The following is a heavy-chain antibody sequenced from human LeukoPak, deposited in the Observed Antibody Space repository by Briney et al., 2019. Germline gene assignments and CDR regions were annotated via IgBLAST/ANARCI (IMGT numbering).Heavy chain of an antibody. CDR2: IAYSGST. V-gene: IGHV4-59*01. CDR3: ARDDYRGVTNFDP. Sequence: SETLSLTCSVSGGSISPYFWSWVRQPPGKGLEWIGYIAYSGSTNYNPSLKSRVTISVDTSKNQFSLRLNSVTTADTVVYYCARDDYRGVTNFDPWGQGTLVTVSS. CDR1: GGSISPYF. D-gene: IGHD3-10*01. J-gene: IGHJ5*02.